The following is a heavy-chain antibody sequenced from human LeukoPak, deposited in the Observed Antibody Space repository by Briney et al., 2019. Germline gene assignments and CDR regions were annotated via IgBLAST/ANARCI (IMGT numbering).Heavy chain of an antibody. Sequence: SETLSLTCTVSGSSISSSGFYWGWIRQPPGKGLEWIGSIHSSGSTYYNPSLKSRVTISVDTSKSKFSLKLSSVTAADTAVYYCARRRAATGTRPGYTFDIWGQGTLVTVSS. CDR2: IHSSGST. CDR3: ARRRAATGTRPGYTFDI. D-gene: IGHD6-13*01. CDR1: GSSISSSGFY. J-gene: IGHJ3*02. V-gene: IGHV4-39*01.